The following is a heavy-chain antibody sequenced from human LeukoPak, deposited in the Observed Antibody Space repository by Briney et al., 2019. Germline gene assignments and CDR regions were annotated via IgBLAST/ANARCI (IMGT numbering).Heavy chain of an antibody. CDR1: GGSISSYY. V-gene: IGHV4-59*01. CDR2: IYYSGST. Sequence: PSETLSLTCTVSGGSISSYYWSWIRQPPGKGLEWIGYIYYSGSTNYNPSLKSRVTISVDTSKNQFSLKLGSVTAADTAVYYCARESGYSYGSFDYWGQGTLVTVSS. CDR3: ARESGYSYGSFDY. J-gene: IGHJ4*02. D-gene: IGHD5-18*01.